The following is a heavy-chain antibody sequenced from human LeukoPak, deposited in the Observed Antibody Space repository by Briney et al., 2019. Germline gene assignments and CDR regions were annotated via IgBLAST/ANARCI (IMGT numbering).Heavy chain of an antibody. CDR1: GFTFSDYY. J-gene: IGHJ4*02. Sequence: GGSLRLSCAASGFTFSDYYMSWIRQAPGKGLEWVSYISSSSSYTNYADSVKGRFTISRDNAKNSLYLQMNSLRAEDTAVYYCARPQSSVIGELAYYFDCWGQGTLVTVSS. D-gene: IGHD1-7*01. CDR3: ARPQSSVIGELAYYFDC. CDR2: ISSSSSYT. V-gene: IGHV3-11*03.